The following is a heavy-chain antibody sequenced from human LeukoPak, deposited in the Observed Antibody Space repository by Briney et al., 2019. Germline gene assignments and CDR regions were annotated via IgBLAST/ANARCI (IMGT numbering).Heavy chain of an antibody. J-gene: IGHJ4*02. V-gene: IGHV4-61*01. CDR3: ARDTSSGWYDY. CDR1: GVSISRDIKW. CDR2: IYYSGST. Sequence: SETLSLTCTVSGVSISRDIKWWTWVRQPPGKGLEWIGYIYYSGSTNYNPSLKSRVTISVDTSKNQFSLKLSSVTAADTAVYYCARDTSSGWYDYWGQGTLVTVSS. D-gene: IGHD6-19*01.